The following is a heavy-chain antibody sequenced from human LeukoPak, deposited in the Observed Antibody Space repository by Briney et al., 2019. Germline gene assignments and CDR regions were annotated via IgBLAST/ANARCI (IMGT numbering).Heavy chain of an antibody. V-gene: IGHV1-69*13. D-gene: IGHD3-22*01. CDR2: IIPIFGTA. Sequence: SVKVSCKASGGTFSSYAIIWVRQAPGQGLEWMGGIIPIFGTANYAQKFQGRVTITAEESTSTAYMELSSLRSEDTAVYYCARLPYDSRNPDFDYWGQGTLVTVSS. CDR3: ARLPYDSRNPDFDY. J-gene: IGHJ4*02. CDR1: GGTFSSYA.